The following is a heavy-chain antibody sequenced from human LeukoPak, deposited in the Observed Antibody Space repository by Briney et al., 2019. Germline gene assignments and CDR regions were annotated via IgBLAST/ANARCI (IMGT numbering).Heavy chain of an antibody. J-gene: IGHJ4*02. CDR1: GFTLISYT. CDR2: ISSSSNYI. Sequence: GGSLRLSCAASGFTLISYTMHWVRQAPGPGLEWVSSISSSSNYIYYADSVKGRFTISRDNAKNSLYLQMNSLGAEDTAVYYCARSVASAGYAYWGQGTLVTVSS. D-gene: IGHD6-13*01. CDR3: ARSVASAGYAY. V-gene: IGHV3-21*01.